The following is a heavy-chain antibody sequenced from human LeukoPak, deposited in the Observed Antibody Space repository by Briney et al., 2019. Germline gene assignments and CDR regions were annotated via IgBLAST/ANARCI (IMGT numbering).Heavy chain of an antibody. Sequence: GGSLRLSCAASGFTFSSYWMSRVRQAPGKGLEWVANIKQDGSEKYYVDSVKGRFTISRDNAKNSLYLQMNSLRAEDTAVYYCARDPTIFGVVIPPVYWGQGTLVTVSS. J-gene: IGHJ4*02. CDR3: ARDPTIFGVVIPPVY. CDR2: IKQDGSEK. V-gene: IGHV3-7*01. CDR1: GFTFSSYW. D-gene: IGHD3-3*01.